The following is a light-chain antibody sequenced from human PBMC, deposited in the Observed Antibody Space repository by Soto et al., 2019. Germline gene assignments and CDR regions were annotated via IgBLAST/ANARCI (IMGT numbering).Light chain of an antibody. J-gene: IGLJ1*01. CDR3: TSYRNNRSFG. V-gene: IGLV2-14*01. CDR1: SSDVGAFNY. Sequence: QSSLTQPAAVSGSPGQSITISCTGTSSDVGAFNYVSWYQQHPGKAPKLMIYEVSNRPSGVSNRFSGFKSGNTASLTISGLQAEDEADYPCTSYRNNRSFGVGNGTKVTV. CDR2: EVS.